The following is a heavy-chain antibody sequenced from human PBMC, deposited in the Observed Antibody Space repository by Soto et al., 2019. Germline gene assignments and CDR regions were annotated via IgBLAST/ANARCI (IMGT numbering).Heavy chain of an antibody. D-gene: IGHD6-13*01. J-gene: IGHJ6*02. Sequence: QVQLVESGGGVVQPGRSLRLSCTASGLIFSDYAMHWVRQAPGKGLVWVAVISYDGSNKYYADSVKGRFTISRDNSGHTLSLQMNRLRGKETAVYYCARDHGYAGPRIAAAGHYYYGMDVWGQGTTTTVSS. CDR3: ARDHGYAGPRIAAAGHYYYGMDV. CDR1: GLIFSDYA. CDR2: ISYDGSNK. V-gene: IGHV3-30-3*01.